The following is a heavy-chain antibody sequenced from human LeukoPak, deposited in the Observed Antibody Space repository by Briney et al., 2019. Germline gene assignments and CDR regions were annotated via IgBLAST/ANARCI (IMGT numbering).Heavy chain of an antibody. CDR2: ISSSSSYI. D-gene: IGHD6-19*01. Sequence: PGGSLRLSSAASGFTFSSYSMNWVRQAPGKGWEWFSSISSSSSYIYYADSVKGRFTISRDNAKNSLYLQMHSLRAEDTAVYYCARGLAVALSDYWGQGTLVTVSS. CDR3: ARGLAVALSDY. CDR1: GFTFSSYS. V-gene: IGHV3-21*01. J-gene: IGHJ4*02.